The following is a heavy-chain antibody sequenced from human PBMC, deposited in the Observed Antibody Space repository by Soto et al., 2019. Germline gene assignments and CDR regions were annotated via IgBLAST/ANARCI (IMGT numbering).Heavy chain of an antibody. CDR2: IDPSDSQT. CDR1: GYSLDVYC. Sequence: GELQKICCKGCGYSLDVYCITWVLQKPGKGLEWMGRIDPSDSQTYYSPSFRGHVTISVTKSITTVFLQWSSLRASDTAMYYCARQIYDSDTGPNFQYYFDSWGQGTPVTVSS. J-gene: IGHJ4*02. V-gene: IGHV5-10-1*01. D-gene: IGHD3-22*01. CDR3: ARQIYDSDTGPNFQYYFDS.